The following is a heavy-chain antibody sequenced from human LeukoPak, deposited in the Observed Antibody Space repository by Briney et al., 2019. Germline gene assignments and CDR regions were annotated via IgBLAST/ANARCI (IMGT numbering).Heavy chain of an antibody. D-gene: IGHD6-6*01. V-gene: IGHV4-34*01. CDR2: INHSGST. CDR3: AGVPSFQSYSSYLGYYYYYYMDV. Sequence: PSETLSLTCAVYGGSFSGYHWSWIRQPPGKGLEWIGEINHSGSTKYNPSLKSRGTISVDTTENQFPLMLSSLTAADTAVYYCAGVPSFQSYSSYLGYYYYYYMDVWGKGTTVTVSS. CDR1: GGSFSGYH. J-gene: IGHJ6*03.